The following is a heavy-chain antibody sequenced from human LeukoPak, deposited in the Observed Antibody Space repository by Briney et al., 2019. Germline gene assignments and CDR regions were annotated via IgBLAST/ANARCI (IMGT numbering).Heavy chain of an antibody. CDR3: AYSSKFISGYWFNY. CDR1: GFSLSTREVV. CDR2: LFYDDDE. D-gene: IGHD3-22*01. V-gene: IGHV2-5*02. J-gene: IGHJ4*02. Sequence: SGPMLVKPTQTLTLTCTFSGFSLSTREVVVGWIRQPPGKALEWLAILFYDDDERYSPSLKGRLTVTKDTSRNQVVLTMTNMEPVDTAKYYRAYSSKFISGYWFNYWGQGTLVTVSS.